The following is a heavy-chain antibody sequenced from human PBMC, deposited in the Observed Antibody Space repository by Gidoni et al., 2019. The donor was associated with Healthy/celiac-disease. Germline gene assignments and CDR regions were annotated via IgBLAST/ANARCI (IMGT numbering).Heavy chain of an antibody. D-gene: IGHD1-26*01. Sequence: QVQLQESGPGLVKPSEPLSLTCPVSGYSISSGYYWGWIRQPPGKGLEWIGSIYHSGSTYYNPSLKSRVTISVDTSKNQFSLKLSSVTAADTAVYYCARDFATEWEPRWFDYWGQGTLVTVSS. J-gene: IGHJ4*02. CDR1: GYSISSGYY. CDR3: ARDFATEWEPRWFDY. CDR2: IYHSGST. V-gene: IGHV4-38-2*02.